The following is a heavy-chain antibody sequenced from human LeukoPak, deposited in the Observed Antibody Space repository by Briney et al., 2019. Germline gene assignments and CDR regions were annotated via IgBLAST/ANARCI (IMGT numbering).Heavy chain of an antibody. Sequence: SETLSLTCAVYGGSFSGYYWTWIRQSPGKGLEWLGEIYHSGSTNYNPSLKSRVTISVDTSKNQFSLKLSSVTAADTAVYYCARREEETTFYYYYYMDVWGKGTTVTVSS. D-gene: IGHD2/OR15-2a*01. J-gene: IGHJ6*03. CDR1: GGSFSGYY. V-gene: IGHV4-34*01. CDR2: IYHSGST. CDR3: ARREEETTFYYYYYMDV.